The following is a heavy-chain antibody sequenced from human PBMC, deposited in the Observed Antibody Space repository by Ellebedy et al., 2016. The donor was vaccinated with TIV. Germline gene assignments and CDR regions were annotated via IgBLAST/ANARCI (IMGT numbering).Heavy chain of an antibody. CDR2: ISAYNGNT. CDR1: GYTFNIYG. CDR3: AREADCSGGTCYLDY. V-gene: IGHV1-18*01. Sequence: AASVKVSCKTSGYTFNIYGISWVRQAPGQGLEWMGWISAYNGNTNYAQKFQGRVTMTTDTSTSTAYMELRSLTSDDTALYYCAREADCSGGTCYLDYWGQGSLVTVSS. D-gene: IGHD2-15*01. J-gene: IGHJ4*02.